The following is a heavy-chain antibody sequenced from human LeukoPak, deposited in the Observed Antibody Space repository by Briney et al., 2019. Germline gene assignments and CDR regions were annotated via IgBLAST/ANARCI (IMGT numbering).Heavy chain of an antibody. D-gene: IGHD2-21*01. V-gene: IGHV4-34*01. Sequence: SETLSLTCAVYGGSFSGYYWSWIRQPPGKGLEWIGEINHSGSTNYNPSLKSRVTISVDTSKNQFSLKLSSVTAADTAVYYCARRRYSGVFDYWGQGTLVTVSS. CDR3: ARRRYSGVFDY. J-gene: IGHJ4*02. CDR1: GGSFSGYY. CDR2: INHSGST.